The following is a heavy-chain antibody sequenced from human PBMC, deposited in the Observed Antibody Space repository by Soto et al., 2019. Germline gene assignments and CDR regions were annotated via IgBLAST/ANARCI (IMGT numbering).Heavy chain of an antibody. CDR3: ARHAYYHDSSGYSILGAFDI. CDR2: IYYSGST. D-gene: IGHD3-22*01. V-gene: IGHV4-39*01. Sequence: SETLSLTCTVSGGSISSSSYYWGWIRQPPGKGLEWIGSIYYSGSTYYNPSLKSRVTISVDTSKNQFSLKLSSVTAADTAVYYCARHAYYHDSSGYSILGAFDIWGQGTMVTVSS. CDR1: GGSISSSSYY. J-gene: IGHJ3*02.